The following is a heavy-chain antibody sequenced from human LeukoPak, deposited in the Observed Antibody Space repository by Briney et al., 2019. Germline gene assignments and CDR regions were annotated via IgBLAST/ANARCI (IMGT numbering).Heavy chain of an antibody. CDR2: ISGSGGGT. V-gene: IGHV3-23*01. Sequence: GGSLRLSCAASGFTFSDYAMSWVRQAPGKGLEWVSGISGSGGGTYYADSVKGRFTISRDNSKNTLYLQMNSLRAEDTAVYSCAKGGPITTFGLDYNYFMDAWGKGTTVTVSS. CDR3: AKGGPITTFGLDYNYFMDA. J-gene: IGHJ6*03. CDR1: GFTFSDYA. D-gene: IGHD3/OR15-3a*01.